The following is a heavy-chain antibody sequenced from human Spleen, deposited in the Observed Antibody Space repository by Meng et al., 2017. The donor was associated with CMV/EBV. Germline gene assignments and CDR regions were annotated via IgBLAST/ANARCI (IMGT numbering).Heavy chain of an antibody. J-gene: IGHJ4*02. Sequence: GESLKISCAASGITFSTYSMSWVRQAPGKGLEWVSSMSSSGSYIKYADSVRGRFTVSRDNAKNSLSLQMNTLRVEDTAVYYCASEGRWLFGNWGQGILVTVSS. D-gene: IGHD3-22*01. CDR1: GITFSTYS. CDR3: ASEGRWLFGN. CDR2: MSSSGSYI. V-gene: IGHV3-21*01.